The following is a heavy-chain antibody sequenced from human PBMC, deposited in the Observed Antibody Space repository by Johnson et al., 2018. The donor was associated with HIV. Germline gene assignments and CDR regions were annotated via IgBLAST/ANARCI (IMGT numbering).Heavy chain of an antibody. CDR2: ISSSGSSV. V-gene: IGHV3-11*04. CDR1: GFTFSAYY. D-gene: IGHD4-17*01. CDR3: ASDATPWGGAYVGYAFDL. Sequence: QMLLVESGGGLVKPGGSLRLSCAASGFTFSAYYMSWIRQAPGKGLECLAYISSSGSSVYYTDSVKGRFTISRDNTKNSLHLQMNSLRAEDTAVYYCASDATPWGGAYVGYAFDLWGQGTMVAVSS. J-gene: IGHJ3*01.